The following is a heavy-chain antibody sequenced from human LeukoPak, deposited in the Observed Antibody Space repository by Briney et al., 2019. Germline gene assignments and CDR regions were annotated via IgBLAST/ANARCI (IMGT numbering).Heavy chain of an antibody. V-gene: IGHV4-59*08. D-gene: IGHD6-19*01. CDR2: IYYSGST. J-gene: IGHJ5*02. CDR3: AITRYSSGWYWFDP. CDR1: GDSISSYY. Sequence: PSETLSLTCTVSGDSISSYYWSWIRQPPGKGLEGIGYIYYSGSTNYNPSLKSRVTISVDTSKNQFSLKLSSVTAADTAVYYCAITRYSSGWYWFDPWGQGTLVTVSS.